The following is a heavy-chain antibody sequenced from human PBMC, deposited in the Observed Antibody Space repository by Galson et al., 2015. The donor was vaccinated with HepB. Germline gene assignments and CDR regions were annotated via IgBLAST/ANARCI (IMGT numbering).Heavy chain of an antibody. J-gene: IGHJ4*02. D-gene: IGHD2-15*01. V-gene: IGHV3-23*01. CDR3: AKDGIMVANNPYQLHF. Sequence: SLRLPCAASGFTSSSYAMTWVRQAPGKGLQWVSSITRSGGKTYYTDSVQGRFTISRDNSRNTVWLKLNSLRAEDTAVYYCAKDGIMVANNPYQLHFWGQGTPVSVSS. CDR1: GFTSSSYA. CDR2: ITRSGGKT.